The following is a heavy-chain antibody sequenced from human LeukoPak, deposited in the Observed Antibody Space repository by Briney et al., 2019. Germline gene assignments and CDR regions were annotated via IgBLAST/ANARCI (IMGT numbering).Heavy chain of an antibody. CDR2: IYTSGST. CDR3: ARQRQSGYGNYYYYYYMDV. V-gene: IGHV4-4*09. D-gene: IGHD5-12*01. Sequence: SETLSLTCTVSGGSISSYYWSWIRQPPGKGLEWIGYIYTSGSTNYNPSLKSRVTISVDTSKNQFSLKLSSVTAADTAVYYCARQRQSGYGNYYYYYYMDVWGKGTTVTVSS. CDR1: GGSISSYY. J-gene: IGHJ6*03.